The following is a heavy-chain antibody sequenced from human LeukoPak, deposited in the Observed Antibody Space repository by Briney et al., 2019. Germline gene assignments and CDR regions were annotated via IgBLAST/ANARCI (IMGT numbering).Heavy chain of an antibody. V-gene: IGHV4-4*07. D-gene: IGHD1-14*01. CDR2: IYTSGST. CDR1: GGSISSYY. Sequence: SETLSLTCTVSGGSISSYYWSWIRQPAGKGLEWIGRIYTSGSTNYNPSLKSRVTMSVDTSKNQFSLKLSSVTAADTAVYYCARGLPLRAYNWFDPWGQGTLVTVSS. J-gene: IGHJ5*02. CDR3: ARGLPLRAYNWFDP.